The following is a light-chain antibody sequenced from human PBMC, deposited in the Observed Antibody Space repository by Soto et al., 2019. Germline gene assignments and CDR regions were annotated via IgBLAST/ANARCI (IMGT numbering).Light chain of an antibody. V-gene: IGKV3-15*01. CDR3: QQRSNSIT. J-gene: IGKJ5*01. CDR1: QSINSD. Sequence: EIVMTQSPATLSVSPGETTRLSCRASQSINSDVAWYQQKPGQAPRFLIYGASTRATGIPARFSGSGSGTEFTLTISSLQSEDFAVYYCQQRSNSITFGQGTRLEIK. CDR2: GAS.